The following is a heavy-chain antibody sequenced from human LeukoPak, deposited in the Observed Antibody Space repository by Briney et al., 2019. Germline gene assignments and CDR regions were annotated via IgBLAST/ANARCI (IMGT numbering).Heavy chain of an antibody. CDR2: IYTSGST. CDR1: GDSISSGSYY. CDR3: ARVYCTGGSCFAGWFDS. D-gene: IGHD2-8*02. J-gene: IGHJ5*01. V-gene: IGHV4-61*02. Sequence: SETLSLTCNVSGDSISSGSYYWSWIRQPAGKGLEWVGRIYTSGSTNYNPSLESLVTISLDTSKNQFALKVTSVTAADTAVYYCARVYCTGGSCFAGWFDSWGQGTLVTVSS.